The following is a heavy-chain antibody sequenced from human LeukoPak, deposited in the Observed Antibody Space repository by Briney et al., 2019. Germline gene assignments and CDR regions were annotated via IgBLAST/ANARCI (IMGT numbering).Heavy chain of an antibody. CDR3: AREGSQGSGSYFGY. D-gene: IGHD3-10*01. J-gene: IGHJ4*02. V-gene: IGHV3-66*01. CDR2: IYRDGST. CDR1: GFTFSSYA. Sequence: PGGSLRLSCAASGFTFSSYAMHWVRQAPGKGLEWVSVIYRDGSTYNADSVKGRFTISRDNSKNTLYLQMNSLRAEDTAVYYCAREGSQGSGSYFGYWGQGTLVTVSS.